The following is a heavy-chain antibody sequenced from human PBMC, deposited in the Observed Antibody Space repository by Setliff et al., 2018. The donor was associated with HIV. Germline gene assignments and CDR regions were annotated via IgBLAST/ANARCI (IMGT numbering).Heavy chain of an antibody. V-gene: IGHV4-34*01. Sequence: ETLSLTCAVYGGSLSGYYWSWIRQPPGKGLEWFGEINHSGSTNYNPSLNSRVAILIDTSKNQFSLKLTSVTAADTAVYYCAREGLRSSYYYFMDVWGKGTTVTVSS. CDR3: AREGLRSSYYYFMDV. D-gene: IGHD3-10*01. CDR2: INHSGST. CDR1: GGSLSGYY. J-gene: IGHJ6*03.